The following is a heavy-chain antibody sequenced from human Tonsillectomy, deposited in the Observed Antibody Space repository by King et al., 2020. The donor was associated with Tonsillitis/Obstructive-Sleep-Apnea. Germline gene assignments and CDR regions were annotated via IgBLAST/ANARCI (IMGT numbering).Heavy chain of an antibody. Sequence: ITLKESGPTLVKPTQTLTLTCTFSGFSLSTSGVGVGWIRQPPGKALEWLALIYWDDDKRYSPSLKSRLTITKDTSKNQVVLTLTNIDPVDTATYFCAHSPLTGSSDDAFDIWGQGTMVTVSS. CDR2: IYWDDDK. V-gene: IGHV2-5*02. D-gene: IGHD7-27*01. CDR3: AHSPLTGSSDDAFDI. J-gene: IGHJ3*02. CDR1: GFSLSTSGVG.